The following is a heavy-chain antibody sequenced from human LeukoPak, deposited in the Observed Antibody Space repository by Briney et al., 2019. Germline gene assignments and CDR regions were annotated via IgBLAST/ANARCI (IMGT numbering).Heavy chain of an antibody. V-gene: IGHV3-23*01. J-gene: IGHJ4*02. D-gene: IGHD3-22*01. CDR3: AKAPHYDSSGYTYFDY. CDR2: ISGSGGST. CDR1: GFTFSSYA. Sequence: AGSLRLSCAASGFTFSSYAMSWVRQAPGQGLEWVSAISGSGGSTYYAHSVKGRFTISRDNSKNTLYLQMNRLRADDTAVYYCAKAPHYDSSGYTYFDYWGQGTLVTVSS.